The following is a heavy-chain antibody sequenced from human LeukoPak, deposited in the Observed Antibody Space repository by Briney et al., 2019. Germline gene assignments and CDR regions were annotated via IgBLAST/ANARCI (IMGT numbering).Heavy chain of an antibody. Sequence: GASVKVSCKASGYTFTGYYMHWVRQAPGQGLEWMGWINPNSGGTNYAQKFQGRVTMTRDTSISTAYMELSRLRSDDTAVYYCARTASWCSSTSCFDYWGQGTLVTVSS. CDR3: ARTASWCSSTSCFDY. J-gene: IGHJ4*02. CDR1: GYTFTGYY. D-gene: IGHD2-2*01. CDR2: INPNSGGT. V-gene: IGHV1-2*02.